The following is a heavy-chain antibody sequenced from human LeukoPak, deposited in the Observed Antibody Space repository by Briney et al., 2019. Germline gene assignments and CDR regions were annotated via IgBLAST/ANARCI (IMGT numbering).Heavy chain of an antibody. CDR3: ASQGYDSGSSVDY. CDR2: INHSGST. J-gene: IGHJ4*02. D-gene: IGHD3-10*01. Sequence: SETLSLTCAVYGGSFSGYYWSWIRQPPGKGLEGIGEINHSGSTNYNPSLKSRVTISVDTSKNQFSLKLSSVTAADTAVYYCASQGYDSGSSVDYWGQGTLVTVSS. CDR1: GGSFSGYY. V-gene: IGHV4-34*01.